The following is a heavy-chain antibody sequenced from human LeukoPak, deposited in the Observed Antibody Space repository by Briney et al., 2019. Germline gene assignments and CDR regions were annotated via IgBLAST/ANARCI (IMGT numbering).Heavy chain of an antibody. CDR2: IKQDGSEK. V-gene: IGHV3-7*01. Sequence: PSETLSLTCAVYGGSFSGYYLSWVRQAPGKGLEWVANIKQDGSEKYYVDSVKGRFTISRDNAKNSVYLQMNSLRAEDTAVYYCAREGSGSYFQAYWGQGTLVTVSS. CDR1: GGSFSGYY. CDR3: AREGSGSYFQAY. D-gene: IGHD3-10*01. J-gene: IGHJ4*02.